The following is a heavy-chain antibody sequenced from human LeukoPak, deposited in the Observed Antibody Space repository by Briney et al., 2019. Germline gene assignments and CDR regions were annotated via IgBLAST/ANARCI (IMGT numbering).Heavy chain of an antibody. J-gene: IGHJ6*03. V-gene: IGHV3-30*01. Sequence: GGSLRLSRAVAGLTFSSYAMRWARHAPGNGIGWVAVISYDGSNKYYADSVEGRSTISRDNSNNTLYLQMNSLRAEDTGEYYCARGPAGVPAAIQCFWGGYYTAGYMDVWGKGTTVSVSS. CDR1: GLTFSSYA. CDR3: ARGPAGVPAAIQCFWGGYYTAGYMDV. D-gene: IGHD3-3*01. CDR2: ISYDGSNK.